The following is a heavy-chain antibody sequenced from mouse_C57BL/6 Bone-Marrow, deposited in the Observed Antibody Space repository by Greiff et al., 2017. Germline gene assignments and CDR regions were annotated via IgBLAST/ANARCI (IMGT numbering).Heavy chain of an antibody. V-gene: IGHV1-81*01. J-gene: IGHJ3*01. CDR1: GYTFTSYG. D-gene: IGHD3-2*02. CDR2: IYPRSGNT. CDR3: ARVGPRLALAY. Sequence: VQLQQSGAELARPGASVKLSCKASGYTFTSYGISWVKQRTGQGLEWIGEIYPRSGNTYYNEQFTGKATLTADKSSSKAYLELRSLTSEDTAVYFCARVGPRLALAYWGQGTLVTVSA.